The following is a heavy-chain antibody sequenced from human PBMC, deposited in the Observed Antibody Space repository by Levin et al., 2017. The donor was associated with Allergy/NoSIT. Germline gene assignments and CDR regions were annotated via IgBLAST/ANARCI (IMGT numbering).Heavy chain of an antibody. CDR3: VKYGGAAGTSFDI. CDR2: IKKDGSEK. D-gene: IGHD6-13*01. CDR1: AFTFSAYW. J-gene: IGHJ3*02. Sequence: PGGSLRLSCAASAFTFSAYWMSWVRQAPGKGPEWVANIKKDGSEKYYVDSVKGRFTISRDNAKNSLYLQMNSLRVDDTALYYCVKYGGAAGTSFDIWGQGTMVTVSS. V-gene: IGHV3-7*01.